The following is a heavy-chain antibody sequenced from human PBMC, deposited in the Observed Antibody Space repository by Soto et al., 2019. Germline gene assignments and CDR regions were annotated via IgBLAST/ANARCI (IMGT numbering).Heavy chain of an antibody. D-gene: IGHD3-22*01. CDR3: GTPRADSSGP. J-gene: IGHJ5*02. Sequence: PSETLSLTCTVCGGSISSSSYYWGWIRQPPGKGLEWIGSIYYSGSTYYNPSLKSRVTISVDTSKNQFSLKLSSVTAADTAVYYCGTPRADSSGPWGQGTLVTVSS. V-gene: IGHV4-39*01. CDR1: GGSISSSSYY. CDR2: IYYSGST.